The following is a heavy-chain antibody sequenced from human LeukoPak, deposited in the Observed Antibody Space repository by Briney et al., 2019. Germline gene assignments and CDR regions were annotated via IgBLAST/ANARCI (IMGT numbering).Heavy chain of an antibody. V-gene: IGHV1-2*02. Sequence: ASVKVSCKASGYTFTSYYMHWVRQAPGQGLEWMGWINPNSGGTNYAQKFQGRVTMTRDTSISTAYMELSRLRSDDTAVYYCARNMVRGVIKDYWGQGTLVTVSS. J-gene: IGHJ4*02. CDR3: ARNMVRGVIKDY. D-gene: IGHD3-10*01. CDR2: INPNSGGT. CDR1: GYTFTSYY.